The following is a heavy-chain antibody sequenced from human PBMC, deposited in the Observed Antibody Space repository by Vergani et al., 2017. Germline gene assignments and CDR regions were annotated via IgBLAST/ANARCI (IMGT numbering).Heavy chain of an antibody. Sequence: QVQLVQSGAEVKKPGASVKVSCKASGYTFTGYYMHWVRQAPGQGLEWMGWINPALGVTNYAQTLQGRVSMTEDKSSTKVYMELSSLRSEDTAIYYCARGDSTYYYGSGNDYYLDLWGQGTLITVSS. J-gene: IGHJ4*02. CDR2: INPALGVT. V-gene: IGHV1-2*02. D-gene: IGHD3-10*01. CDR1: GYTFTGYY. CDR3: ARGDSTYYYGSGNDYYLDL.